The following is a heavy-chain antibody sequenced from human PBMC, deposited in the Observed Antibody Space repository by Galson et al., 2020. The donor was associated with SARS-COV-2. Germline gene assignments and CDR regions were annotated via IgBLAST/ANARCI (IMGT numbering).Heavy chain of an antibody. D-gene: IGHD3-3*01. CDR1: GSTFSSYG. V-gene: IGHV3-33*06. CDR3: AKDRLEWLLWDYYYGMDV. Sequence: GGSTRLSCAASGSTFSSYGMHWVRQAPGKGLEWVAVIWYDGSNKYYADSVKGRFTISRDNSKNTLYLQMNSLRAEDKAVYYCAKDRLEWLLWDYYYGMDVWGQGTTVTVAS. J-gene: IGHJ6*02. CDR2: IWYDGSNK.